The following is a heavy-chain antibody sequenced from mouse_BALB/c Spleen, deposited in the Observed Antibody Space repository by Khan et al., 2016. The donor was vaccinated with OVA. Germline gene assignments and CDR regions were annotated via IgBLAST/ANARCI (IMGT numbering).Heavy chain of an antibody. V-gene: IGHV1-77*01. CDR1: GYTFTDYY. Sequence: VQLQESGAELARPGASVKLSCKASGYTFTDYYINWVKQRTGQGLEWIGEISPGSGDTYYNEKFKGKATLTADKSSSTAYMQLSGLTSEASAVYFCARSNYFGYTFAYWGQGTLVTVSA. J-gene: IGHJ3*01. CDR2: ISPGSGDT. D-gene: IGHD1-2*01. CDR3: ARSNYFGYTFAY.